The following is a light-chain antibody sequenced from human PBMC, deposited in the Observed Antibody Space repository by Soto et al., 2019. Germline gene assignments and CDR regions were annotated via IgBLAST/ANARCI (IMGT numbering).Light chain of an antibody. J-gene: IGKJ1*01. CDR1: QSIINW. CDR2: GAS. Sequence: DVQMTQSPSTLSASVGGRVTITCRASQSIINWLAWYQQKPGKAPKLLIYGASSLESGVPSRFSGSGSGTEFTLTITNLQPDDFATYYCQQYDSVSGTFGQGTKVEIE. CDR3: QQYDSVSGT. V-gene: IGKV1-5*01.